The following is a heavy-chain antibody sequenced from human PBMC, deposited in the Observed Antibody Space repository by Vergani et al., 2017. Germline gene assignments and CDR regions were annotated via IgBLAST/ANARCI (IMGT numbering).Heavy chain of an antibody. CDR3: ARGPRSDFWSGYSHYYYGMDV. Sequence: QVQLQESGPGLVKPSQTLSLTCTVSGGSISSGDYYWSWIRQPPGKGLEWMGYIYYSGGTYYNPSLKSRVTLSVDTSKNQFSLQLRSVTAAATAVYYCARGPRSDFWSGYSHYYYGMDVWGQGTTVTVSS. J-gene: IGHJ6*02. CDR2: IYYSGGT. V-gene: IGHV4-30-4*01. CDR1: GGSISSGDYY. D-gene: IGHD3-3*01.